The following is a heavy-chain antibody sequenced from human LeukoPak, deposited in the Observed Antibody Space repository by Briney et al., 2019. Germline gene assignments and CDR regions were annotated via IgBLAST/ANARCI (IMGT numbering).Heavy chain of an antibody. CDR2: IGSSNRYI. D-gene: IGHD2-15*01. CDR3: AGLSGYCSGGSCKGVWFDP. CDR1: GFTFSSYS. V-gene: IGHV3-21*01. Sequence: GGSLRLSCAASGFTFSSYSMNWVRQAPGKGLEWVSSIGSSNRYIYYADSVKGRFTISRDNAKNSLYLQMNSLRAEDTAVYYCAGLSGYCSGGSCKGVWFDPWGQGTLVTVSS. J-gene: IGHJ5*02.